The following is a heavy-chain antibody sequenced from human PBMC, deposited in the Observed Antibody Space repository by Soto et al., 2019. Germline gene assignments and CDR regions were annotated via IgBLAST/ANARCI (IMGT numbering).Heavy chain of an antibody. Sequence: SETLSLTCTVSGGSISSYYWSWIRQPPGKGLEWIGYIYYSGSTNYNPSLKSRVTISVDTSKNQFSLKLSSVTAADTAVYYCARVVIVATIGEEYYYMDVWGKGTTVTVSS. CDR2: IYYSGST. CDR3: ARVVIVATIGEEYYYMDV. CDR1: GGSISSYY. J-gene: IGHJ6*03. D-gene: IGHD5-12*01. V-gene: IGHV4-59*01.